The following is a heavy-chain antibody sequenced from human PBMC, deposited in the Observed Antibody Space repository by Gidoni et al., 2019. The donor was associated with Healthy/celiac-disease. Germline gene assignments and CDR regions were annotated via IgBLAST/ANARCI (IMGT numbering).Heavy chain of an antibody. J-gene: IGHJ4*02. V-gene: IGHV3-21*01. CDR1: GFTYSSFS. CDR2: ISSSSSYI. CDR3: ARESWGVATMGDY. D-gene: IGHD5-12*01. Sequence: EVQLVESGGGVVKPGGSLRLACAASGFTYSSFSMNWVRQAPGKGLEWVSSISSSSSYIYYADSVKGRFTISRDNAKNSLYLQMNSLRAEDTAVYYCARESWGVATMGDYWGQGTLVTVSS.